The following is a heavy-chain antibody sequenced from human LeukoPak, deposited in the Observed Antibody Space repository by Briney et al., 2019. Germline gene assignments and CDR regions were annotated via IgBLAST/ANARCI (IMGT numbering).Heavy chain of an antibody. CDR3: ARLVVRGVIEDYYGMDV. Sequence: GESLRISCKGSGYSFTSYWISWVRQMPGKGLEWMGRIDPSDSYTNYCPSFQGHVTISADKSISTAYLQWSSLKASDTAMYYCARLVVRGVIEDYYGMDVWGKGATVTVSS. V-gene: IGHV5-10-1*01. CDR1: GYSFTSYW. J-gene: IGHJ6*04. CDR2: IDPSDSYT. D-gene: IGHD3-10*01.